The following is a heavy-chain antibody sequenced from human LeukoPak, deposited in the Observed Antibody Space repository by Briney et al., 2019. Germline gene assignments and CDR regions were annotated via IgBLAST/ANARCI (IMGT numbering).Heavy chain of an antibody. CDR3: ARGRYCSGGSCYRLDY. Sequence: SETLSLTCAVYGGSFSGYYWSWIRQPPGKGLEWIGEINHSGSTSYNPSLKSRVTISVDTSNNQFSLKLSSVTAADTAVYYCARGRYCSGGSCYRLDYWGQGTLVTVSS. CDR1: GGSFSGYY. D-gene: IGHD2-15*01. V-gene: IGHV4-34*01. CDR2: INHSGST. J-gene: IGHJ4*02.